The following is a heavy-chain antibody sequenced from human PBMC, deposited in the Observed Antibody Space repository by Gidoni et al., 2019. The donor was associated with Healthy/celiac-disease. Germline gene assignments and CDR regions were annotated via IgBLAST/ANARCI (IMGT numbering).Heavy chain of an antibody. J-gene: IGHJ5*02. CDR2: ISYDGSNK. D-gene: IGHD6-19*01. CDR1: GFPFSRYA. CDR3: ARDRVAVAGPGGWFDP. V-gene: IGHV3-30-3*01. Sequence: QVQLVDSGGGVVQPGRSRRLPCAASGFPFSRYAMHWVRQAPGTGLEWVAVISYDGSNKYYADSVKGRFTISRENSKNALYLQMNSLRAEDTAVYYCARDRVAVAGPGGWFDPWGQGTLVTVSS.